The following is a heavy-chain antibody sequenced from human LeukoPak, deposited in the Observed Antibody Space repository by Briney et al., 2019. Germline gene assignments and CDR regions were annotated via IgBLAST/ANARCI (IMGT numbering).Heavy chain of an antibody. V-gene: IGHV3-66*01. CDR2: IYTGGST. CDR3: ARDPSYDAFDI. CDR1: GFTVSSNY. Sequence: GGSLRLSCAASGFTVSSNYMSWVRQAPGKGLEWVSVIYTGGSTYYADSVKGRFTISRDNAKNSLYLQMNSLRAEDTAVYYCARDPSYDAFDIWGQGTMVTVSS. J-gene: IGHJ3*02.